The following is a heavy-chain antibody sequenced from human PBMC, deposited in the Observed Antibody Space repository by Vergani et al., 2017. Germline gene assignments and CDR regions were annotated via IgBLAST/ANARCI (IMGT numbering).Heavy chain of an antibody. Sequence: VQLVESGGGSVKPGGSLRLSCAASGFTFGDYYMSWIRQAPGKGLEWISTINIGGRTSYADSVKGRLTLTRDDSKNTLHLQMNSLRPEDTAVYYCARGMTTETTDLDGFDIWGQGTMVSVSS. CDR1: GFTFGDYY. J-gene: IGHJ3*02. D-gene: IGHD4-17*01. CDR3: ARGMTTETTDLDGFDI. CDR2: INIGGRT. V-gene: IGHV3-66*02.